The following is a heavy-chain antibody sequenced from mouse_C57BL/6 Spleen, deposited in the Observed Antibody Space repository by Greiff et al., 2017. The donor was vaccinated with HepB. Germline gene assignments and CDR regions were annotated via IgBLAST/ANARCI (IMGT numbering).Heavy chain of an antibody. CDR1: GYTFTDYY. D-gene: IGHD1-1*01. Sequence: QVQLQQSGAELVKPGASVKISCKASGYTFTDYYINWVKQRPGQGLEWIGKIGPGSGSTYYNEKFKGKATLTADKSSSTAYMQLSSLTSEDSAVYFCARSYYYGSSTYYAMDYWGQGTSVTVSS. J-gene: IGHJ4*01. V-gene: IGHV1-77*01. CDR3: ARSYYYGSSTYYAMDY. CDR2: IGPGSGST.